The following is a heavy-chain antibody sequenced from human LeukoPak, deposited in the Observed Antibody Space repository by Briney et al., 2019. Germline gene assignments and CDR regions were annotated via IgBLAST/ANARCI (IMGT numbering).Heavy chain of an antibody. CDR2: IYYSGST. V-gene: IGHV4-59*08. CDR1: GGSISSYY. D-gene: IGHD2-15*01. J-gene: IGHJ5*02. CDR3: ARGYCSGGSCYSWFDP. Sequence: SETLSLTCTVSGGSISSYYWSWIRQPPGKGLEWIGYIYYSGSTNYNPSLKSRVTISVDTSKNQFSLKLSSVTAADTAVYYCARGYCSGGSCYSWFDPWGQGTLVTVSS.